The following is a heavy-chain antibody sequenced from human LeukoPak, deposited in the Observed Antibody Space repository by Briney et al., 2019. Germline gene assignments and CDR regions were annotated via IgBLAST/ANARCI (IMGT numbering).Heavy chain of an antibody. CDR1: GYTFTSYG. D-gene: IGHD1-26*01. J-gene: IGHJ4*02. CDR2: ISAYNGNT. V-gene: IGHV1-18*01. CDR3: ATYSGSYSGAGNFDY. Sequence: ASVTVSCKASGYTFTSYGISWVRQAPGQGLEWMGWISAYNGNTNYAQKLQGRVTMTTDTSTSTAYMELRSLRSDDTAVYYCATYSGSYSGAGNFDYWGQGTLVTVSS.